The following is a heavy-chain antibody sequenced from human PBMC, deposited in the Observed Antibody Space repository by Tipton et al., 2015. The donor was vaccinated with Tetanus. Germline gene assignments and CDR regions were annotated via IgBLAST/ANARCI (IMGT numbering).Heavy chain of an antibody. Sequence: LRLSCAVYGASFSGYYWNWIRQPPGKGLEWIGEVNHSGGANYNPSLRSRVSISVDTSKNQFTLKLTSVTAADTAVYYCATAPTEPFDFWGQGTLVTVSS. V-gene: IGHV4-34*01. CDR1: GASFSGYY. J-gene: IGHJ4*02. CDR2: VNHSGGA. D-gene: IGHD1-14*01. CDR3: ATAPTEPFDF.